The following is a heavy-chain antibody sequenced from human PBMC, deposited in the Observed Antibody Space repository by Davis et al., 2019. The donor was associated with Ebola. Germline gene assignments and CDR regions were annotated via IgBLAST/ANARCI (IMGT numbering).Heavy chain of an antibody. CDR3: TTGVYGGYAFDI. V-gene: IGHV1-2*02. CDR2: ISPNSGAT. CDR1: GYTFTGDY. J-gene: IGHJ3*02. D-gene: IGHD4-23*01. Sequence: ASVKVSCKAPGYTFTGDYMHWVRQAPGQGLEWMGWISPNSGATIYAQRFQGRVTMTRDTSINTAYMELRRLRSDDTALYYCTTGVYGGYAFDIWGLGTLVTVSS.